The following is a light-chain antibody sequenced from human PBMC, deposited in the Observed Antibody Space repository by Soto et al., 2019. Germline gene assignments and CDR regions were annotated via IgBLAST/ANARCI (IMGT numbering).Light chain of an antibody. CDR2: KAS. J-gene: IGKJ1*01. CDR3: QQYNTYRT. CDR1: QSISSW. Sequence: DIQMTQSPSTLSASVGDRVTITCRASQSISSWLAWYQQKPGKAPKLLIYKASSLESGVPSRFSRSGSGTDFTLTISSLQPDDFTTYYCQQYNTYRTFGQGTKVEIK. V-gene: IGKV1-5*03.